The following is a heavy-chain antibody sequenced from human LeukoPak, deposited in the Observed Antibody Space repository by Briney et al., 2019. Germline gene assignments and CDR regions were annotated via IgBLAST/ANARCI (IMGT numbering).Heavy chain of an antibody. Sequence: SETLSLTCTVSGGSISSSSYYWGWIRQPPGKGLEWIGSIYDSETTYYNPSLKSRVTISVDTSKNQFSLKLSSVTAADTAVYXXARALXXXXPHDYWGQGTLVTVSS. V-gene: IGHV4-39*01. CDR3: ARALXXXXPHDY. J-gene: IGHJ4*02. CDR1: GGSISSSSYY. CDR2: IYDSETT.